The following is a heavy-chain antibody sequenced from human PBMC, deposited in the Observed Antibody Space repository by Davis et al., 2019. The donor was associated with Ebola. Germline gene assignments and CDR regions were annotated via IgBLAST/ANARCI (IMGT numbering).Heavy chain of an antibody. J-gene: IGHJ4*02. CDR1: GFTFSNYA. V-gene: IGHV3-23*01. Sequence: GESLKISCAASGFTFSNYAMNWVRQAPGKGLEWVSGISGSGSTSYYADSVKGRFTISRDNSKNTLYLQMNSLRAEDTAVYYCAKGTVTTFWGQGTLVTVSS. D-gene: IGHD4-17*01. CDR2: ISGSGSTS. CDR3: AKGTVTTF.